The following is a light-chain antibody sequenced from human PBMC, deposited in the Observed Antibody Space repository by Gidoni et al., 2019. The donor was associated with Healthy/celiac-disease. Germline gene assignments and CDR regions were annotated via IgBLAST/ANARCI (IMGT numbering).Light chain of an antibody. CDR3: QQYDSSPWT. CDR1: QSVSSSY. V-gene: IGKV3-20*01. J-gene: IGKJ1*01. Sequence: EIVLTQSPVTLSFSPGERANLSRRASQSVSSSYLAWYQQKPGQAPRLLIYGASSMATGIPDRFSGSGSGTDFTLTISRLEPEDFAVYYCQQYDSSPWTFGQGTKVEIK. CDR2: GAS.